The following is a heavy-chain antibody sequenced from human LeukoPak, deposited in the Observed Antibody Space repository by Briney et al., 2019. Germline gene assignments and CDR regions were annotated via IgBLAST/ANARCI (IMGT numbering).Heavy chain of an antibody. CDR2: ISGRSSHI. CDR3: TRAFPPLRTAAAGDV. CDR1: GFTFSSYA. Sequence: GGSLRLSCAASGFTFSSYAMSWVRQAPGKGLEWISSISGRSSHIYYADSIKGRFTISRDNAKNSLYLQMNSLRDEDTAVYYCTRAFPPLRTAAAGDVWGQGTLVTVSS. J-gene: IGHJ4*02. D-gene: IGHD6-13*01. V-gene: IGHV3-21*01.